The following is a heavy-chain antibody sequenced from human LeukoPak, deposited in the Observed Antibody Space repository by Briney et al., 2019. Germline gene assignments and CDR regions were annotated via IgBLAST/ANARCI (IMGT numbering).Heavy chain of an antibody. Sequence: GESLKISCKGSGYSFTSYWIGWVRQMPGKGLEWMGIIYPGDSDTRYSPSFQGQVTISADKSISTAYLQWSSLKASDTAMYYCARHLGGGSGSSYAFDIWGQGAMVTVSS. J-gene: IGHJ3*02. CDR2: IYPGDSDT. CDR3: ARHLGGGSGSSYAFDI. D-gene: IGHD6-13*01. V-gene: IGHV5-51*01. CDR1: GYSFTSYW.